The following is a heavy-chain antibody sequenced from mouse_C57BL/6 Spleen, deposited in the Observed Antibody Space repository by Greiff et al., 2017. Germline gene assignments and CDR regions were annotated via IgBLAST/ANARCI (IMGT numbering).Heavy chain of an antibody. J-gene: IGHJ1*03. Sequence: QVQLKESGPGLVQPSQSLSITCTVSGFSLTSYGVHWVRQSPGKGLEWLGVIWSGGSTDYNAAFMSRLSNTKDNSKSQVFYKMNSLQADDTARYYCAKNDYYGSSYWYFDVWGTGTTVTVSS. V-gene: IGHV2-5*01. CDR1: GFSLTSYG. D-gene: IGHD1-1*01. CDR2: IWSGGST. CDR3: AKNDYYGSSYWYFDV.